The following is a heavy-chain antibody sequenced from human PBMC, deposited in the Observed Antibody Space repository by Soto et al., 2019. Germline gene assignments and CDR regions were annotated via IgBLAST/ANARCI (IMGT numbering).Heavy chain of an antibody. CDR3: HGYGY. D-gene: IGHD5-12*01. V-gene: IGHV3-53*01. J-gene: IGHJ4*02. CDR2: IYSGGST. Sequence: EVQVVESGGGLIQPGGSLRLSCEVSGFSVTAYYMSWVRQAPEKGLEWVSVIYSGGSTYYVDSVKGRFSISRDISKNTLYLQMNSLRAEDTAVYYCHGYGYWGQGTLVTVSS. CDR1: GFSVTAYY.